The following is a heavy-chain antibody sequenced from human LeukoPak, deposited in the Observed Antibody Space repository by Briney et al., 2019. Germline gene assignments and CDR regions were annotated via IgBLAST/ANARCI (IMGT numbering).Heavy chain of an antibody. Sequence: GGSLRLSCAASGFTFSSYWMHWVRQAPGKGLVWVSRINTDGRSTSYADFVKGRFTISRDNSKNTLYLQLNSLRAEDTAVYHCAKDLAIGPAGYYFDDWGQGTLVTVSS. J-gene: IGHJ4*02. CDR2: INTDGRST. D-gene: IGHD6-13*01. CDR3: AKDLAIGPAGYYFDD. V-gene: IGHV3-74*01. CDR1: GFTFSSYW.